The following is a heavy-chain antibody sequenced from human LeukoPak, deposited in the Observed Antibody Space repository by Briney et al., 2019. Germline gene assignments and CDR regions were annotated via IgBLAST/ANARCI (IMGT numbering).Heavy chain of an antibody. D-gene: IGHD3-22*01. CDR1: GLTVSSDY. CDR3: ARGQPSAFGITMIYFDY. V-gene: IGHV3-66*01. J-gene: IGHJ4*02. CDR2: IYSGGST. Sequence: GGSLRLSCEASGLTVSSDYLSWVRQAPGKGLEWVSVIYSGGSTYYADSVKGRFTISRDNSKNTLSLQMTSLTGEDTAVYYCARGQPSAFGITMIYFDYWGQGTLATVSS.